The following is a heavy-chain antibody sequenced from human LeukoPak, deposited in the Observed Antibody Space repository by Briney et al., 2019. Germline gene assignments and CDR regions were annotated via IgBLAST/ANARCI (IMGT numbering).Heavy chain of an antibody. V-gene: IGHV4-59*01. CDR2: IYHRGST. Sequence: PSETLSLTCTVSGGSISSYYWSWIRQPPGKGLEWVGYIYHRGSTNYNPSLKRRATISEDASKNQFSLKLSSVTAADTAVYYCARDLAAAGTIDPWGQGTLVTVSS. CDR3: ARDLAAAGTIDP. J-gene: IGHJ5*02. CDR1: GGSISSYY. D-gene: IGHD6-13*01.